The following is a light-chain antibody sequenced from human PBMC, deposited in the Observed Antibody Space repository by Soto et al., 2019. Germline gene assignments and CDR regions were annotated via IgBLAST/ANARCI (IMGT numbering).Light chain of an antibody. CDR3: QQYYGIPLT. V-gene: IGKV4-1*01. J-gene: IGKJ4*01. CDR2: WAS. Sequence: DIVMTQSPDSLAVSLGERATINCKSSQSVLYSSSNRNSLAWYQQKPGQPPKLLISWASTRESGVPDRFSGSGSGTDFTLTISSLQAEDVAVYYCQQYYGIPLTFGGGTKVEIK. CDR1: QSVLYSSSNRNS.